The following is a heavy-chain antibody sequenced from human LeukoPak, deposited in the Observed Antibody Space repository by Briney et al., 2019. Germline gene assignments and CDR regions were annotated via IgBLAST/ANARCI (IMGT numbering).Heavy chain of an antibody. J-gene: IGHJ5*02. V-gene: IGHV3-48*01. CDR3: ARDSFYYDSGGSDA. Sequence: GGSLRLSCVSSGFTFSIYSMNWVRQAPGKGLEWISYISGSSSTTYYADSVKGRFTISRDNAKKSLYLHMNSLRAEDTAVYFCARDSFYYDSGGSDAWGQGTLVTVSS. CDR2: ISGSSSTT. D-gene: IGHD3-22*01. CDR1: GFTFSIYS.